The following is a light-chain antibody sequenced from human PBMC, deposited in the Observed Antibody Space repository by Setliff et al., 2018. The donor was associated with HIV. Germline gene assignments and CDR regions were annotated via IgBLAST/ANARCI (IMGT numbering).Light chain of an antibody. J-gene: IGLJ1*01. Sequence: QSALTQPASVSGSPGQSITISCTGTGSDVATSKYVSWYQQHPGKAPKLIIYDIVTRPSGVSNRFSGSKSGGTAPLTISGLQAEDEADYYCSIHRSRGYVFGSGTKVTVL. CDR1: GSDVATSKY. V-gene: IGLV2-14*03. CDR2: DIV. CDR3: SIHRSRGYV.